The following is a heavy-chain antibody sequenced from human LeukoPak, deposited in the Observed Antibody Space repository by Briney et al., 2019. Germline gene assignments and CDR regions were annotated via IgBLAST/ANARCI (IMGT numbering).Heavy chain of an antibody. CDR2: IYYSGST. Sequence: SETLSLTCTVSRGSISSGGYYWSWIRQHPGKGLEWIGYIYYSGSTYYNPSLKSRVTISVDTSKNQFSLKLSSVTAADTAVYYCARDSDYGSGSAFDYWGQGTLVTVSS. CDR1: RGSISSGGYY. J-gene: IGHJ4*02. CDR3: ARDSDYGSGSAFDY. V-gene: IGHV4-31*03. D-gene: IGHD3-10*01.